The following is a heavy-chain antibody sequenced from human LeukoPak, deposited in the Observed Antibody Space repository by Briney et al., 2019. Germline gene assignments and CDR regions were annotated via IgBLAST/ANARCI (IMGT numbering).Heavy chain of an antibody. D-gene: IGHD3-10*01. CDR1: RGSIRNYY. V-gene: IGHV4-59*01. CDR3: PRHSRGDGFNI. CDR2: MYYSGST. J-gene: IGHJ3*02. Sequence: SETLALTCTVSRGSIRNYYWSWIRQPPGKGLECIGHMYYSGSTRNNPSLKSRVTISTDTSKNQLSLKLSSVPAADTAGDYCPRHSRGDGFNIWGKGPMVTFSS.